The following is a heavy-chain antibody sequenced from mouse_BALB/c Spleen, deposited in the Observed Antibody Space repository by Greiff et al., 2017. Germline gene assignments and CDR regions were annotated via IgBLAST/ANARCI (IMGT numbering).Heavy chain of an antibody. CDR2: INPGSGGT. CDR1: GYAFTNYL. D-gene: IGHD2-3*01. J-gene: IGHJ2*01. Sequence: VKLMESGAELVRPGTSVKVSCKASGYAFTNYLIEWVKQRPGQGLESIGVINPGSGGTNYNEKFKGKAILTADKSSSTAYMQLSSLTSDDSAVYFCARGWLLPSFDYWGQGTTLTVSS. V-gene: IGHV1-54*03. CDR3: ARGWLLPSFDY.